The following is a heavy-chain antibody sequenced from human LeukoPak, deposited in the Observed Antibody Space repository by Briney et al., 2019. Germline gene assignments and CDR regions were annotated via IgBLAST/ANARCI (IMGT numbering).Heavy chain of an antibody. D-gene: IGHD3-22*01. V-gene: IGHV1-18*04. CDR3: ARTVTMIVGTGYFDY. CDR2: ISGYNGDT. Sequence: GASVRVSCKASGYTFTGYYIHWVRQAPGQGLEWMGWISGYNGDTNYAQKFQGTVIMTTDTATGTAYMELRSLRSDDTAVYYCARTVTMIVGTGYFDYWGQGTLVTVSS. J-gene: IGHJ4*02. CDR1: GYTFTGYY.